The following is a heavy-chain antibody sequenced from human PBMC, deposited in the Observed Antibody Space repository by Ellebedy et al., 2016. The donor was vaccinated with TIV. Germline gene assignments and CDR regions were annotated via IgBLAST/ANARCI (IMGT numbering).Heavy chain of an antibody. CDR3: ARDGSPHGMDV. CDR2: INAAAGNT. V-gene: IGHV1-3*01. Sequence: ASVKVSCXASVHSFSTSSLHWVRQAPGQGLEWVGWINAAAGNTEYSANFQGRVTISRDPSARSIYLEVNSLRLEDAAVYYCARDGSPHGMDVWGQGTAVSVSS. CDR1: VHSFSTSS. J-gene: IGHJ6*02.